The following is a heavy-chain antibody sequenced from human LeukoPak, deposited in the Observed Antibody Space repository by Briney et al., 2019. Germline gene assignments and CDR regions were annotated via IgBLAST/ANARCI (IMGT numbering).Heavy chain of an antibody. CDR1: GFSVSDNY. Sequence: GGSVRLSCAASGFSVSDNYMSWVRQAPGKGLEWVSIIYSSGTIYYADSVKGRFTISRDNSKNTVYLQMNSLRAEDTAVYYCARDRSTGSYDYWGQGTLVSVSS. V-gene: IGHV3-53*01. CDR2: IYSSGTI. D-gene: IGHD1-26*01. CDR3: ARDRSTGSYDY. J-gene: IGHJ4*02.